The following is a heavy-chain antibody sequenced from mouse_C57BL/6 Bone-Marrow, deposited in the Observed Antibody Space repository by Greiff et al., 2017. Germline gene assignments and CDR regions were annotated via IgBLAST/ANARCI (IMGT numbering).Heavy chain of an antibody. D-gene: IGHD1-1*01. CDR2: IYPGVGDT. Sequence: QVHVMQSGPELVKPGASVKISCKASGYAFSSSWMTWVQQTPGKGLEWIGRIYPGVGDTNYTGKFKGKVTLTADKSSSTAYMQLSSLTSEDAAVYFGARDPYYDGSSYGYFDVWGTGTTVTVSS. CDR1: GYAFSSSW. CDR3: ARDPYYDGSSYGYFDV. V-gene: IGHV1-82*01. J-gene: IGHJ1*03.